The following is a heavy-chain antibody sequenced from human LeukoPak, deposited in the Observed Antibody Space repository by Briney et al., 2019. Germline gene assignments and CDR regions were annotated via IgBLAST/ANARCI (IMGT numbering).Heavy chain of an antibody. CDR1: GFTFSSYW. Sequence: GGSLRLSCAASGFTFSSYWVHWVRQAPGKGLVWVSRIKSDGSSTNFADSVKGRFTISRDNAKNTLYLQMNSLGDEDTAVYYCAREFRVLPDIWGQGTMVTVSS. CDR3: AREFRVLPDI. J-gene: IGHJ3*02. V-gene: IGHV3-74*01. D-gene: IGHD2-8*02. CDR2: IKSDGSST.